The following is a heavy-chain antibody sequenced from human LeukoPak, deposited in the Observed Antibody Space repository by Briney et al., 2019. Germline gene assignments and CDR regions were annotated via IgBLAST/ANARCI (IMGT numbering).Heavy chain of an antibody. CDR2: CFYSGST. V-gene: IGHV4-39*02. CDR3: ARDYASNWFDP. J-gene: IGHJ5*02. CDR1: GGSITNSSYY. D-gene: IGHD3-16*01. Sequence: SETLSLTCTVSGGSITNSSYYWDWIRQPPGKGLEWIGSCFYSGSTFYNPSLKSRITISVDTSQNQFSLRLRSVTAADTAVYYCARDYASNWFDPWGQGTLVTVSS.